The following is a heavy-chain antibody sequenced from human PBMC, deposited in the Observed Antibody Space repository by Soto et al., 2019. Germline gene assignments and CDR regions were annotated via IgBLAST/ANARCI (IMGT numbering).Heavy chain of an antibody. Sequence: GGSLRLSCVASGFTFSSYSMNWVRQAPGKGLEWLSYISSSTGTIFYADSVKGRFTISRDNAKNSLYLQMDSLRDEDTAVYYCARDSAGTYWGQGTLVTVSS. CDR3: ARDSAGTY. V-gene: IGHV3-48*02. CDR2: ISSSTGTI. CDR1: GFTFSSYS. D-gene: IGHD6-19*01. J-gene: IGHJ4*02.